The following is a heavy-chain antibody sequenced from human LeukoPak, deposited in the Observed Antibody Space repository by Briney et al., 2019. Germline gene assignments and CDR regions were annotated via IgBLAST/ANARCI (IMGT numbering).Heavy chain of an antibody. V-gene: IGHV3-48*03. CDR2: ISSSGSTI. J-gene: IGHJ6*02. Sequence: PGGSLRLSCAASGFTFSSYEMNWVRQAPGKGLEWGSYISSSGSTIYYADSVKGRFTISRDNAKNSLYLQMHSLRAEDTAVYYCARREVVVPAAIATYYYYYGMDVWGQGTTVTVSS. D-gene: IGHD2-2*02. CDR1: GFTFSSYE. CDR3: ARREVVVPAAIATYYYYYGMDV.